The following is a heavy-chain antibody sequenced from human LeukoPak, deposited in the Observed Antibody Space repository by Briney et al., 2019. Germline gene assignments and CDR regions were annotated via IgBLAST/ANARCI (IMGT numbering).Heavy chain of an antibody. CDR3: ARDLYGDYAHGY. Sequence: GASVKVSCKASGCTFTGYYMHWVRQAPGQGPEWMGWINPNSGGTNYAQKFQGRVTMTRDTSISTAYMELSRLRSDDAAVYYCARDLYGDYAHGYWGQGTLVTVSS. CDR2: INPNSGGT. CDR1: GCTFTGYY. V-gene: IGHV1-2*02. D-gene: IGHD4-17*01. J-gene: IGHJ4*02.